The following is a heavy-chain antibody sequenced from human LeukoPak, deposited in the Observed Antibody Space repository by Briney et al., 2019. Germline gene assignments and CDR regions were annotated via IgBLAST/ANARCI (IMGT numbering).Heavy chain of an antibody. D-gene: IGHD5-18*01. CDR3: ARDLQLWTTRDTRGGARVGY. CDR2: IDSDGSSI. V-gene: IGHV3-74*01. CDR1: GFTFSSHW. Sequence: GGSLRLSCAASGFTFSSHWMHWVRQAPGKGLVWVSRIDSDGSSISYADSVKGRFTISRDNAKNTLYLQMNSLRAEDTAVYYCARDLQLWTTRDTRGGARVGYWGQGTLVTVSS. J-gene: IGHJ4*02.